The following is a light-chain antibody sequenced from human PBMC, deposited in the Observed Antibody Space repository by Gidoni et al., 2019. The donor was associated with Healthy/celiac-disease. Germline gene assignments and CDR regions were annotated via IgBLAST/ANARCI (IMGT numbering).Light chain of an antibody. J-gene: IGLJ1*01. CDR3: QSYDSSLRDYV. CDR2: GNS. CDR1: SSNTGAGYD. V-gene: IGLV1-40*01. Sequence: QSVLTQPPSVSGAPGQRVTISCTGSSSNTGAGYDVHWYQQLPGTAPKLLIYGNSNRPSGVPDRFSGSKSGTSASLAITGLQAEDEADYYCQSYDSSLRDYVFGTGTKVTVL.